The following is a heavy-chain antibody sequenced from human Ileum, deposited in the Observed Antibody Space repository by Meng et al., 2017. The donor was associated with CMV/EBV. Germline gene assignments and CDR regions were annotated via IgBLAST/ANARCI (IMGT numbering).Heavy chain of an antibody. CDR1: GYTFTDHN. D-gene: IGHD7-27*01. V-gene: IGHV1-18*04. Sequence: HRLQAGAEVKKPGAPVTTSCKTSGYTFTDHNIGWVRQAPGQGLEWVGWISLGNGQTVYGHKVQGRVTVTTDTSTSTAYMELRSLRSDDTAMYYCARDVWGLDYWGQGTLVTVSS. CDR3: ARDVWGLDY. CDR2: ISLGNGQT. J-gene: IGHJ4*02.